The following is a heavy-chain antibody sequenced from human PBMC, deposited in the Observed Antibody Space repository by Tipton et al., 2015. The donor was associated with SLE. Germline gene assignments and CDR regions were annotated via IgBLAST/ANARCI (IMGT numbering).Heavy chain of an antibody. CDR3: ASGWELSFDY. Sequence: LSLTCTVSGGSISSSSYYWGWIRQPPGKGLEWVSVIYSGGSTYYADSVRGRFTISRDNSKNTLYLQMNSLRAEDTAVYYCASGWELSFDYWGQGTLVTVSS. CDR1: GGSISSSSYY. V-gene: IGHV3-53*05. J-gene: IGHJ4*02. CDR2: IYSGGST. D-gene: IGHD1-26*01.